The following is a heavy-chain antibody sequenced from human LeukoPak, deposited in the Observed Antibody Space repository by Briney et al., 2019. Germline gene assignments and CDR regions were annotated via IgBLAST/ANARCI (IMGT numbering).Heavy chain of an antibody. Sequence: SETLSLTCTVSGGSISSSSYYWGWIRQPPGKGLEWIGSIYYSGSTYYNPSLKSRVTISVDTSKNQFSLKLSSVTAADTAVYYCARDKTSGYQPRGVMDVWGKGTTVTVSS. CDR2: IYYSGST. J-gene: IGHJ6*04. CDR3: ARDKTSGYQPRGVMDV. V-gene: IGHV4-39*07. D-gene: IGHD5-12*01. CDR1: GGSISSSSYY.